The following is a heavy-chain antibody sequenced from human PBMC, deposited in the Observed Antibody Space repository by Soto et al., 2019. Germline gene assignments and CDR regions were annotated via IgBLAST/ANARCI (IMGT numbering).Heavy chain of an antibody. D-gene: IGHD4-17*01. Sequence: AGSLRLSCAASGFTFSSYAMSWVRQAPGKGLEWVSAISGSGGSTYYADSVKGRFTISRDNSKNTLYLQMNSLRAEDTAVYYCAKKPATRSTTSHPPPIDYWGQGTLVTVSS. CDR2: ISGSGGST. CDR3: AKKPATRSTTSHPPPIDY. V-gene: IGHV3-23*01. CDR1: GFTFSSYA. J-gene: IGHJ4*02.